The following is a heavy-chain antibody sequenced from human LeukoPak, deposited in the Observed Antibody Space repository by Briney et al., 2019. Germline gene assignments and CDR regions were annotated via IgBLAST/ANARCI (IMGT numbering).Heavy chain of an antibody. Sequence: SETLSLTCAVYGGSFSGYYWSWIRQPPGKGLEWIGEINHSGSTNYNPSLKSRVTISVDTSKNQFSLKLSSVTAADTAVYYCARVDYGDYVIDYWGQGILVTVSS. CDR2: INHSGST. CDR1: GGSFSGYY. J-gene: IGHJ4*02. V-gene: IGHV4-34*01. CDR3: ARVDYGDYVIDY. D-gene: IGHD4-17*01.